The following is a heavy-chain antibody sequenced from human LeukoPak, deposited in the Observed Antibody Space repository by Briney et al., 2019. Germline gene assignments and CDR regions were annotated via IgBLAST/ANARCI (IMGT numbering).Heavy chain of an antibody. V-gene: IGHV3-43*01. J-gene: IGHJ4*02. CDR2: VSWNGVTT. CDR1: GFSFRGYT. D-gene: IGHD2-2*01. Sequence: GGSLRLSCAASGFSFRGYTMHWVRQVPERGLEWVSLVSWNGVTTYYRDSVKGRFTISRDNAKNSLYLQMNSLRVEDTAVYYCARARVVVPAARFDYWGQGMLVTVSS. CDR3: ARARVVVPAARFDY.